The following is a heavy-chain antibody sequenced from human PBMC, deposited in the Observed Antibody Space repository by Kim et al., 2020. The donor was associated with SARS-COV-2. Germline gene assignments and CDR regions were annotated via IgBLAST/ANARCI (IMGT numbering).Heavy chain of an antibody. Sequence: GGSLRLSCAASGFTFSSYWMSWVRQAPGKGLEWVANIKQDGSEKYYVDSVKGRFTISRDNAKNSLYLQMNSLRAEDTAVYYCARDPLPGMILGMDVWGQGTTVTVSS. V-gene: IGHV3-7*03. D-gene: IGHD3-16*01. CDR1: GFTFSSYW. CDR2: IKQDGSEK. CDR3: ARDPLPGMILGMDV. J-gene: IGHJ6*02.